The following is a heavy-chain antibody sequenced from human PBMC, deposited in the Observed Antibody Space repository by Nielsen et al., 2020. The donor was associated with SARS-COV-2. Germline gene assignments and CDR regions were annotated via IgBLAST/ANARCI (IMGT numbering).Heavy chain of an antibody. D-gene: IGHD6-13*01. J-gene: IGHJ2*01. Sequence: GESLKISCAASGFTFTTYAMSWVRQAPGKGLEWVCGMNWNGVSTRYGDSVKGRFSISRDNAQNSLYLQMNSLGADDTALYYCARRAAGGSVEWYFDLWGRGTQVTVSS. CDR1: GFTFTTYA. CDR2: MNWNGVST. CDR3: ARRAAGGSVEWYFDL. V-gene: IGHV3-20*04.